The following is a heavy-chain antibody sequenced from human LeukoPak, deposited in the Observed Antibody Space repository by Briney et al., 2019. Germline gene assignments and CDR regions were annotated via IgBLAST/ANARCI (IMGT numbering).Heavy chain of an antibody. CDR2: LRGDGET. D-gene: IGHD3-16*01. V-gene: IGHV3-23*01. CDR3: AKASWVSRADAVL. J-gene: IGHJ4*02. Sequence: PGGSLTLFCAASGFTFSSYAMSWVRQAPARGLEWVSSLRGDGETFYIDSVKGRFTLSRDESRNTVDLQLNNLRVEDTAVYFCAKASWVSRADAVLWGQGTLVTVSS. CDR1: GFTFSSYA.